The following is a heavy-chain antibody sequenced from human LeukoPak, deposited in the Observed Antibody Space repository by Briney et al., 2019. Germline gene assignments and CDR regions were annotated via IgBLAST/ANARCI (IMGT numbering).Heavy chain of an antibody. CDR1: GGSISSGSYY. Sequence: SETLSLTCTVSGGSISSGSYYWSWIRQPAGKGLEWIGRIYTSGSTNYNPSLKSRVTISVDTSKNQFSLQLSSVTAADTAVYYCARDEWYFDYWGQGTLVTVSS. V-gene: IGHV4-61*02. CDR3: ARDEWYFDY. D-gene: IGHD3-3*01. CDR2: IYTSGST. J-gene: IGHJ4*02.